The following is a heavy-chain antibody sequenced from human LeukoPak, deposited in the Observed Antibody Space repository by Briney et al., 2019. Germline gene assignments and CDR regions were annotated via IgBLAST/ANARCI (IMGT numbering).Heavy chain of an antibody. CDR3: ARIKGDTWNNPFDS. V-gene: IGHV3-23*01. D-gene: IGHD1/OR15-1a*01. CDR2: ISTSGGDT. J-gene: IGHJ4*02. CDR1: GFTFGSYV. Sequence: PGGSLRLSCVASGFTFGSYVMAWVRQAPGKGLHWVSGISTSGGDTYYADSVRGRFTISRDNSKNTLYLQMISLRAEDTALYYCARIKGDTWNNPFDSWGQGTLVTVSS.